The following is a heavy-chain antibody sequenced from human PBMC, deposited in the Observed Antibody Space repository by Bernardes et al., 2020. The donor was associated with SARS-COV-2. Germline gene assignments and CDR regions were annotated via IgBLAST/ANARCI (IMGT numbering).Heavy chain of an antibody. Sequence: QTLSLTCAISGDSVSSNSAAWNWIRQSPSRGLEWLGRTYYRSKWHNEYAVSVKSRVAINPDTSKNQLSLQLNSLTPEDTAVYYCTRVAYNAFDIWGQGTMVTVSS. CDR1: GDSVSSNSAA. V-gene: IGHV6-1*01. D-gene: IGHD2-2*02. CDR3: TRVAYNAFDI. CDR2: TYYRSKWHN. J-gene: IGHJ3*02.